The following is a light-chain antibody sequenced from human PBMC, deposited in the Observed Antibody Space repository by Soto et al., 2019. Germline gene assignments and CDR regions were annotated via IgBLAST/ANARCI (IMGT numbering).Light chain of an antibody. J-gene: IGKJ4*01. CDR2: LSY. Sequence: DHVMTQSPLSLAVSPGEPASISCRSSQSLLHSNGDSYLDWYVQKPGQSRKLVIYLSYRRASGVPDRFSGSGSGTDFTLRTSRVEAEDVGVYYCMQGLHTVVVGGGTKVDSK. CDR3: MQGLHTVV. V-gene: IGKV2-28*01. CDR1: QSLLHSNGDSY.